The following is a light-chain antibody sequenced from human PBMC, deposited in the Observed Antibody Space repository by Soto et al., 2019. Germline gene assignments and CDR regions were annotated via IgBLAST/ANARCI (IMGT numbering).Light chain of an antibody. J-gene: IGLJ3*02. CDR3: CSYAGSNTWV. Sequence: SALTQPASVSGSPGQSITISCTRTSSDVGDYNLVSWYQHHPDKAPKLMISGDTKRPSGVSNRFSGSKSGNTASLTISGLQAEDEADYYCCSYAGSNTWVFGGGTKLTVL. CDR1: SSDVGDYNL. V-gene: IGLV2-23*01. CDR2: GDT.